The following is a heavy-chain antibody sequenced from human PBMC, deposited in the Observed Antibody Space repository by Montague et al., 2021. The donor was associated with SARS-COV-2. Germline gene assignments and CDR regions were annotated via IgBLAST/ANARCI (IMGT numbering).Heavy chain of an antibody. CDR2: IDYSGST. CDR1: GDSINSRYYY. V-gene: IGHV4-39*01. CDR3: GIHRGRGPAALDWFDP. J-gene: IGHJ5*02. D-gene: IGHD2-15*01. Sequence: SETLSLTCSVSGDSINSRYYYCGWVRQPPGKGLEWIGSIDYSGSTSYNPSLKSRVTLSVDTSKKHFSLKLNSVAAADTAVYSCGIHRGRGPAALDWFDPWGQGTMVTVSS.